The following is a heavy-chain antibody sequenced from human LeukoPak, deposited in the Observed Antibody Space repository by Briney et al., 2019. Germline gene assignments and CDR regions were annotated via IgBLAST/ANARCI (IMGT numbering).Heavy chain of an antibody. CDR2: INHSGST. V-gene: IGHV4-34*01. J-gene: IGHJ6*02. D-gene: IGHD3-3*01. CDR1: GVSFSGYY. CDR3: ARGGTIFGVVPHPYYYGMDV. Sequence: SETLSLTCAVYGVSFSGYYWSWIRQPPGKGLEWIGEINHSGSTNYNPSLKSRVTISVDTSKNQFSLKLSSVTAADTAVYYCARGGTIFGVVPHPYYYGMDVWGQGTTVTVSS.